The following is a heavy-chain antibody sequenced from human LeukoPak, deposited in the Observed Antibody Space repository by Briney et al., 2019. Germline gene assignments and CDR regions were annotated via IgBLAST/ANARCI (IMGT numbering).Heavy chain of an antibody. Sequence: ASVKVSCKASGYTFTSYGISWVRQAPGQGLEWMGWISAYNGNTNYAQKLQGRVTITADESTSTAYMELSSLRSEDTAVYYCARASYRFDPWGQGTLVTVSS. CDR3: ARASYRFDP. V-gene: IGHV1-18*01. J-gene: IGHJ5*02. CDR1: GYTFTSYG. CDR2: ISAYNGNT. D-gene: IGHD1-14*01.